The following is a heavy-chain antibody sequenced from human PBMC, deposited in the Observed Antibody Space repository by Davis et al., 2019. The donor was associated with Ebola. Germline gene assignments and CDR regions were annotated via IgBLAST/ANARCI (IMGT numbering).Heavy chain of an antibody. CDR1: GGSISSSSYY. CDR3: ARRSYDFWKGFYYYGMDV. CDR2: IYYSGST. D-gene: IGHD3-3*01. V-gene: IGHV4-39*01. Sequence: MPSETLSLTCTVSGGSISSSSYYWGWIRQPPGKGLEWIGSIYYSGSTYYNPSLKSRVTISADTSKNQFSLKLSSVTAADTAVYYCARRSYDFWKGFYYYGMDVWGQGTTVTVSS. J-gene: IGHJ6*02.